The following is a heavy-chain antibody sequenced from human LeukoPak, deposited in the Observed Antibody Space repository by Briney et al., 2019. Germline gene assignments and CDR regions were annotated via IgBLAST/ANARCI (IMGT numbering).Heavy chain of an antibody. J-gene: IGHJ2*01. CDR1: GGTFSSYA. CDR2: IIPIFGTA. CDR3: ARVPYSSSSRQIYWYFDL. D-gene: IGHD6-6*01. V-gene: IGHV1-69*05. Sequence: ASVKVSCKASGGTFSSYAVSWVRQAPGQGLEWMGGIIPIFGTANSAQKFQGRVTITTDESTSTAYMELRSLRSEDTAVYYCARVPYSSSSRQIYWYFDLWGRGTLVTVSS.